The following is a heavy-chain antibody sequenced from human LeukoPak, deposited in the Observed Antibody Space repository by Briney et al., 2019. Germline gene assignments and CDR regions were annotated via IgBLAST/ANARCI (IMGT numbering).Heavy chain of an antibody. CDR3: ARDGPRRGYSYGHYYYGMDV. CDR1: GGSISSSNW. J-gene: IGHJ6*02. V-gene: IGHV4-4*02. Sequence: SETLSLTCAVSGGSISSSNWWSRVRQPPGKGLEWIGEIYHSGSTNYNPSLKSRVTISVDKSKNQFSLKLSSVTAADTAVYYCARDGPRRGYSYGHYYYGMDVWGQGTTVTVSS. D-gene: IGHD5-18*01. CDR2: IYHSGST.